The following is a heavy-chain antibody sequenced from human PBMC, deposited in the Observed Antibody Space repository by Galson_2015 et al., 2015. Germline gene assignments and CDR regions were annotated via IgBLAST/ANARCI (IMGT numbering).Heavy chain of an antibody. CDR1: GYSFTSYW. CDR3: ASQGYCSGGSCYLDAFDI. D-gene: IGHD2-15*01. V-gene: IGHV5-51*01. J-gene: IGHJ3*02. CDR2: IYPGDSDT. Sequence: QSGAEVKKPGESLKISCKGSGYSFTSYWIGWVRQMPGKGLEWMGIIYPGDSDTRYSPSFQGQVTISADKSISTAYLQWSSLKASDTAMYYCASQGYCSGGSCYLDAFDIWGQGTMVTVSS.